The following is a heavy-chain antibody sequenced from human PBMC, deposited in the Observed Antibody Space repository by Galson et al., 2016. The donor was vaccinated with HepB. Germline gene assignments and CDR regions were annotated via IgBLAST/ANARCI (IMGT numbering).Heavy chain of an antibody. CDR1: GFTFSYHA. Sequence: SLRLSCAASGFTFSYHAMAWVRQAPGKGLEWVLGVDGTGDTTYYADSVKGRFTISRDNSKKRLYLQMNSLRVDDTAVYHCVKGGWVGWGQGTLVTVSS. CDR2: VDGTGDTT. V-gene: IGHV3-23*01. CDR3: VKGGWVG. J-gene: IGHJ4*02. D-gene: IGHD6-19*01.